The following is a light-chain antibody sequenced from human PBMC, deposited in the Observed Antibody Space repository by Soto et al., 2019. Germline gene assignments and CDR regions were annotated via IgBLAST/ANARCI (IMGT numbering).Light chain of an antibody. CDR1: SSDVGGHNY. V-gene: IGLV2-14*01. CDR3: SSYTITSTLRV. CDR2: EVR. J-gene: IGLJ3*02. Sequence: QSALTQPASVSGSPGQSITISCTGTSSDVGGHNYVSWYQQHPGKAPKLLIYEVRVRPSGVSIRFSGSKSANTASLTISGLQAEDEADYYCSSYTITSTLRVFGGGTKLTVL.